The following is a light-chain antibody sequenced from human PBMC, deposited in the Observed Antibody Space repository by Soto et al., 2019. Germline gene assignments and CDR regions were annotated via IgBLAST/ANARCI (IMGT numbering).Light chain of an antibody. CDR3: QQYNSYSQT. V-gene: IGKV1-5*01. CDR2: GAS. Sequence: DIQMTQSPSTLSASVGDRVTITCRASQSISSWLAWYQQKPGQAPNLLIYGASALASGIPARFSGSGSGTEYTLTISSLQPDDFATYYCQQYNSYSQTFGQGTKVDIK. CDR1: QSISSW. J-gene: IGKJ1*01.